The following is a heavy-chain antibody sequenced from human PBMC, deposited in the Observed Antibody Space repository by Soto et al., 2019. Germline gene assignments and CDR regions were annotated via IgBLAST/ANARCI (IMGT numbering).Heavy chain of an antibody. CDR1: GFTFRSYA. V-gene: IGHV3-23*01. J-gene: IGHJ4*02. Sequence: EVQLLESGGGLVQPGGSLRLSCAASGFTFRSYAMSWVRQAPGTGLEWVSAISGSGVSTYYADTVKGRFTISRANSKNTLYLQMNSLRAEDTAVYYCANLGQYCDFWSGTDLDFDYWGQGTLVTVSS. CDR3: ANLGQYCDFWSGTDLDFDY. CDR2: ISGSGVST. D-gene: IGHD3-3*01.